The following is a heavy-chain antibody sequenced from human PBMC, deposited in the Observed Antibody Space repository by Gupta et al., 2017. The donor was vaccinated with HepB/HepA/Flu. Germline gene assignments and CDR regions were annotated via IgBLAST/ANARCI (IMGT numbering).Heavy chain of an antibody. CDR3: AKVEDIVVVPAANPISD. CDR1: GSTFSSYA. CDR2: ISGSGGST. D-gene: IGHD2-2*01. Sequence: EVXLLESGGGLXQPXGSLRLSXXASGSTFSSYAMSWFRVAPGKGLEWVSAISGSGGSTYYADSVKGRFTISRDNSKNTLYLQMNSLRAEDTAVYYCAKVEDIVVVPAANPISDWGQGTLVTVSS. V-gene: IGHV3-23*01. J-gene: IGHJ4*02.